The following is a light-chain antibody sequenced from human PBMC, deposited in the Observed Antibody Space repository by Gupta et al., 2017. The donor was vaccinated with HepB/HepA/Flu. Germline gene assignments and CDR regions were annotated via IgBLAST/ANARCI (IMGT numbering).Light chain of an antibody. CDR3: QQQDGPPST. CDR1: QSLLSTSNNKKS. J-gene: IGKJ2*01. CDR2: STS. V-gene: IGKV4-1*01. Sequence: IVMTQSPDSLTVSLGERTTINCRASQSLLSTSNNKKSLAWYQLKPGQPPKLLIYSTSVRSSGVPDRFSGSGSETDFTLTISSLQAEDVAVYVFQQQDGPPSTFGQGTRLEIK.